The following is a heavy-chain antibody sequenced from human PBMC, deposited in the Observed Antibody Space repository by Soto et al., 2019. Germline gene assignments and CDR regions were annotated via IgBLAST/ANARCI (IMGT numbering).Heavy chain of an antibody. CDR1: GFTFSSYG. J-gene: IGHJ3*02. CDR2: IWYDGSNK. Sequence: HPGGSLRLSCAASGFTFSSYGMHWVRQAPGKGLEWVAVIWYDGSNKYYADSVKGRFTISRDNSKNTLYLQMNSLRAEDTAVYYCARDQTRQWPHDAFDIWGQGTMVTVS. V-gene: IGHV3-33*01. CDR3: ARDQTRQWPHDAFDI. D-gene: IGHD6-19*01.